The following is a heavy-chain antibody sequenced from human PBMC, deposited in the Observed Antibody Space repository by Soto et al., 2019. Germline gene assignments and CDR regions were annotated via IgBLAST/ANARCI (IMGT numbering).Heavy chain of an antibody. CDR1: GITLSTYA. D-gene: IGHD5-12*01. CDR3: ARAISGYVT. Sequence: ASVKVSCKDSGITLSTYAIHWVRQDPGQRLEWMGWINAGNGNTRYSQKFQGRVTLTRDTSASTAYMDLSSLRSEDTAIYYCARAISGYVTWGQGTLVTVS. V-gene: IGHV1-3*01. CDR2: INAGNGNT. J-gene: IGHJ5*02.